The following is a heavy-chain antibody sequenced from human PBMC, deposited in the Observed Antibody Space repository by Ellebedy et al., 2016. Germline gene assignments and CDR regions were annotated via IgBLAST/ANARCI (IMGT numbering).Heavy chain of an antibody. CDR2: ISAYNGNT. J-gene: IGHJ3*02. CDR1: GYTFTSYG. CDR3: ARAVMVRGVNDAFDI. D-gene: IGHD3-10*01. V-gene: IGHV1-18*04. Sequence: ASVKVSCKASGYTFTSYGISWVRQAPGQGLEWMGWISAYNGNTNYAQKLQGRVTMTTDTSTSTAYMELRSLRSDDTAVYYCARAVMVRGVNDAFDIWGQGTMVTVSS.